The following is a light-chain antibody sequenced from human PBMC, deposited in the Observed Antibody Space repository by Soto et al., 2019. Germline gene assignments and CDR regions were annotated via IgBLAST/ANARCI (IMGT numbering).Light chain of an antibody. Sequence: QSALTQPASVSGSPGQSITISCIGTSSDIGPCNYVSWYQQHPDKAPKLILYEVTNRPSGASDRFSGSKSGNAAFLTISGLQAEDEADYYCSSYSSSATPYVFGTGTKVTVL. CDR3: SSYSSSATPYV. J-gene: IGLJ1*01. CDR2: EVT. V-gene: IGLV2-14*01. CDR1: SSDIGPCNY.